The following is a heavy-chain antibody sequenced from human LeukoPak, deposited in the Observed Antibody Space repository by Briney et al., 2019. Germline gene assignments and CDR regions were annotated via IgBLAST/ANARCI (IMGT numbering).Heavy chain of an antibody. V-gene: IGHV3-64*04. CDR3: ATGPLNTFGVDA. J-gene: IGHJ6*02. Sequence: GGSLRLSCSASGFTFNSFAIHWVRQAPGKGLEYVSVISGNGGSTYYADSVKGRFTVSKDNSQTTIYLQMNSLRAEDTALYYCATGPLNTFGVDAWGHGTTVTVSS. CDR2: ISGNGGST. CDR1: GFTFNSFA. D-gene: IGHD1/OR15-1a*01.